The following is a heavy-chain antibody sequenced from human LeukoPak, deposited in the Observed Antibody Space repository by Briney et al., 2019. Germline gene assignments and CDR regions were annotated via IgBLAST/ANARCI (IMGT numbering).Heavy chain of an antibody. Sequence: GGSLRLSCAASGFTFDDYGMSWVRQAPGKGLEWVSGINWNGGSTGYADSVKGRFTISRDNAKNSLYLQMNSLRAEDTALYHCARWGDRLAGPLQLLVDYYMDVWGKGTTVTVSS. CDR3: ARWGDRLAGPLQLLVDYYMDV. V-gene: IGHV3-20*01. J-gene: IGHJ6*03. CDR1: GFTFDDYG. D-gene: IGHD6-6*01. CDR2: INWNGGST.